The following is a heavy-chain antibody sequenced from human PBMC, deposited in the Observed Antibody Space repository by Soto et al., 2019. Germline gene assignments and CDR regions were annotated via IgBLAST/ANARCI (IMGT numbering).Heavy chain of an antibody. CDR3: ARDLDSSGSLGFDY. V-gene: IGHV1-69*13. CDR1: GGTFSSYA. J-gene: IGHJ4*02. CDR2: IIPIFGTA. D-gene: IGHD3-22*01. Sequence: SVKVSCKASGGTFSSYAISWVRQAPGQGLEWMGGIIPIFGTANYAQKFQGRATITADESTSTAYMELSSLRSEDTAVYYCARDLDSSGSLGFDYWGQGTLVTVSS.